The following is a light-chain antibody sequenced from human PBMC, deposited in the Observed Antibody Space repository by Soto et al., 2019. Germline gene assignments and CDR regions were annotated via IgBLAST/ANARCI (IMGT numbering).Light chain of an antibody. J-gene: IGKJ1*01. CDR1: QSVSSSS. Sequence: EIVLTQSPGTLSLSPGERATLSCRASQSVSSSSLTWYQQKPGQAPRLLIYGASTRATGIPDRFSGSGSGTDFSLTISRLEPEDFAVYYCHQFGSSPPRTFGQGTKVDI. V-gene: IGKV3-20*01. CDR2: GAS. CDR3: HQFGSSPPRT.